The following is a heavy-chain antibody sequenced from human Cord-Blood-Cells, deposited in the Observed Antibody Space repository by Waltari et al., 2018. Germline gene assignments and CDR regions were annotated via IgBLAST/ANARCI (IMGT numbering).Heavy chain of an antibody. D-gene: IGHD3-22*01. J-gene: IGHJ6*02. Sequence: QVQLQQWGAGLLKPSETLSLTCAVYGGSFSGYYWSWIRQPPGKGLEWIGEINHSGSTHYTPSLKSRVTISVDTSKNQFSLKLSSVTAADTAVYYCARWEYYDSSGYYYYYYGMDVWGQGTTVTVSS. V-gene: IGHV4-34*01. CDR2: INHSGST. CDR1: GGSFSGYY. CDR3: ARWEYYDSSGYYYYYYGMDV.